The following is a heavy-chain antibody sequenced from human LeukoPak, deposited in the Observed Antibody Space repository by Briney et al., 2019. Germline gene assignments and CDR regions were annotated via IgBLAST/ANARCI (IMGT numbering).Heavy chain of an antibody. J-gene: IGHJ5*02. D-gene: IGHD2-2*01. V-gene: IGHV1-18*01. Sequence: ASVKVSFKASGCTFTSYGISWVRQAPGQGLEWMGWISAYNGNTNYAQKLQGRVTMTTDTSTSTAYMELRSLRSDDTAVYYCARGYRGYCSSTSCPPTLSNWFDPWGQGTLVTVSS. CDR1: GCTFTSYG. CDR2: ISAYNGNT. CDR3: ARGYRGYCSSTSCPPTLSNWFDP.